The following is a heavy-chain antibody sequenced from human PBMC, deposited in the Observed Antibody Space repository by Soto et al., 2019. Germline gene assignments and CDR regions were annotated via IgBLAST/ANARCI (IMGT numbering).Heavy chain of an antibody. Sequence: EMQLVESGGGLVQPGGSLRLSCAASGFTFSSYWMTWVRQAPGKGLEWVANIKQDGSEKHYVYSVKGRFTISRDNAKNSLYIQMDSLRGEDTAVYYCASVRQLVREQALDVWGQGTMVTVAS. D-gene: IGHD6-13*01. CDR2: IKQDGSEK. CDR1: GFTFSSYW. CDR3: ASVRQLVREQALDV. V-gene: IGHV3-7*01. J-gene: IGHJ3*01.